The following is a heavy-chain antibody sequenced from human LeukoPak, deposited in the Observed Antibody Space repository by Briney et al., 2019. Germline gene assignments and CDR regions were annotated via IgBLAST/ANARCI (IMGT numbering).Heavy chain of an antibody. Sequence: GGSLRLSCEDSEFTFSSYWMHWVRQAPGKGLVWVSRISTDGSSTSYADSVKGRFTISRDNARKTLYLQMNSVRAEDTAVYYRARDFKEADPWGQGTLVTVSS. CDR2: ISTDGSST. CDR3: ARDFKEADP. J-gene: IGHJ5*02. CDR1: EFTFSSYW. V-gene: IGHV3-74*01.